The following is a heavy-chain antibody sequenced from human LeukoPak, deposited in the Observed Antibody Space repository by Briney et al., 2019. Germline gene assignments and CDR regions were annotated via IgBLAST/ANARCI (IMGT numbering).Heavy chain of an antibody. CDR2: INGHNGKS. CDR1: GYKFTNYG. CDR3: VRAPELPEY. D-gene: IGHD2-15*01. J-gene: IGHJ4*02. Sequence: ASVRVSCKASGYKFTNYGINWVRQAPGQGLEWMGWINGHNGKSNYSQKFQDRVTMTTDTSTSTACMELRSLRYDDTAVYYCVRAPELPEYWGQGTLVTVSS. V-gene: IGHV1-18*01.